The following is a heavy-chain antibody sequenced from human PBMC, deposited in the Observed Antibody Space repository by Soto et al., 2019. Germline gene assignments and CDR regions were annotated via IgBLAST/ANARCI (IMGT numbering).Heavy chain of an antibody. CDR1: GFTFTSSA. CDR2: MVVGSGNT. J-gene: IGHJ6*02. CDR3: AAINRVVVTIYDSMDV. Sequence: SVKVSCKAFGFTFTSSAVQWGRQARGQRLEWIGWMVVGSGNTNYAQKFQERVTITRDMSTSTAYMEVSSLGSEATAVYYCAAINRVVVTIYDSMDVWGQGTTVTVS. D-gene: IGHD2-15*01. V-gene: IGHV1-58*01.